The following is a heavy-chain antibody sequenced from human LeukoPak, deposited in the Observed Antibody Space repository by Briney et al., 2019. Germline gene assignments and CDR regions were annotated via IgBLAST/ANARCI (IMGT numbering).Heavy chain of an antibody. Sequence: SETLPLTCDVSVDSIGSGAFYWGWVRQSPERGLEWIGSIYYSGNLYNNPSLKSRVTVSIDTSKNRFSLRLKSVTAADTAVYYCARGLTGGWAAVFDYWGQGTLVTVSS. CDR3: ARGLTGGWAAVFDY. CDR2: IYYSGNL. CDR1: VDSIGSGAFY. J-gene: IGHJ4*02. D-gene: IGHD1-26*01. V-gene: IGHV4-39*02.